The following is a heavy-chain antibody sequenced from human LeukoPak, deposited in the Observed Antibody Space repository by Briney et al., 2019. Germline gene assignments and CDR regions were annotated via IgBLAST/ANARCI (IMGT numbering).Heavy chain of an antibody. CDR2: INTNTGNP. V-gene: IGHV7-4-1*02. CDR3: ARDWQLVRTHYYYYMDV. Sequence: ASVKVSCKASGYTFTGYYMHWVRQAPGQGLEWMGWINTNTGNPTYAQGFTGRFVFSLDTSVSTAYLQISSLKAEDTAVYYCARDWQLVRTHYYYYMDVWGKGTTVTVSS. D-gene: IGHD6-6*01. CDR1: GYTFTGYY. J-gene: IGHJ6*03.